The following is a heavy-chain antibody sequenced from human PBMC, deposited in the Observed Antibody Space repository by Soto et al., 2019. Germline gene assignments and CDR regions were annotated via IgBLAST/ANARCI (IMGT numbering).Heavy chain of an antibody. Sequence: SETLSLTCSVSGDSISTVDYFWAWIRQPPGQALEYIGYIYKSTTTYYNPSFEGRVAISLDTSKSQFSLTVTSVTAADTAVYFCARGRYCLTGRCFPNWFDSWGQGTLVTAPQ. CDR3: ARGRYCLTGRCFPNWFDS. D-gene: IGHD2-15*01. V-gene: IGHV4-30-4*01. CDR1: GDSISTVDYF. J-gene: IGHJ5*01. CDR2: IYKSTTT.